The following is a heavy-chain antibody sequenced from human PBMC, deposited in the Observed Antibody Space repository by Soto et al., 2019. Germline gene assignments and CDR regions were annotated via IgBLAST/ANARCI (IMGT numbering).Heavy chain of an antibody. CDR1: GGSISSSSYY. J-gene: IGHJ6*02. D-gene: IGHD6-13*01. V-gene: IGHV4-39*01. Sequence: TETLSLTCTVSGGSISSSSYYWGWIRQPPGKGLEWIGSIYYSGSTYYNPSLKSRVTISVDTSKNQFSLKLSSVTAADTAVYYCAAGTVYYGMDVWGQGTTVTVS. CDR2: IYYSGST. CDR3: AAGTVYYGMDV.